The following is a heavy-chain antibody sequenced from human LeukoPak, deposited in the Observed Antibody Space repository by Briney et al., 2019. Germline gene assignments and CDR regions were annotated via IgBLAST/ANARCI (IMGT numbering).Heavy chain of an antibody. CDR3: EIYTGYDSF. CDR1: GYSFTSYS. V-gene: IGHV1-46*01. D-gene: IGHD5-12*01. J-gene: IGHJ4*02. CDR2: INPSAGST. Sequence: ASVKVSCKASGYSFTSYSIHWVRQAPGQGLEWMGIINPSAGSTSHAQKFQGRVSLTRNTSVSTAFMELSSLRSEDTAVYYCEIYTGYDSFWGQGTLVTVSS.